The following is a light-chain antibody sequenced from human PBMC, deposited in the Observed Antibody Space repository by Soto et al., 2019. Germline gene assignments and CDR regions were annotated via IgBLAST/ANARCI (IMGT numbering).Light chain of an antibody. CDR3: SSYTSSSTLEV. CDR1: SSDVGGYKY. CDR2: EVS. V-gene: IGLV2-14*01. J-gene: IGLJ2*01. Sequence: QSALPQPASVSGSPGQSITISCTGTSSDVGGYKYVSWYQQHPGKAPKLMIYEVSNRPSGVSNRFSGSKSGNTASLTISGLQAEDEADYYCSSYTSSSTLEVFGGGTKRTVL.